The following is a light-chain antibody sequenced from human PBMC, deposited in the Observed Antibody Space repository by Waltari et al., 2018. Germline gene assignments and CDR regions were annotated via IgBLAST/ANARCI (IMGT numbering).Light chain of an antibody. CDR1: QSVLYNTDNKNY. J-gene: IGKJ2*01. Sequence: DIVMTQSPDSLPVSLGERATLNCKSSQSVLYNTDNKNYLAWYQQKPGQSPKLLIYWASTRESGVPDRFSGSWSGTDFTLTISGLQADDAAIYFCQQYYDIPVTFGQGTRLEI. V-gene: IGKV4-1*01. CDR3: QQYYDIPVT. CDR2: WAS.